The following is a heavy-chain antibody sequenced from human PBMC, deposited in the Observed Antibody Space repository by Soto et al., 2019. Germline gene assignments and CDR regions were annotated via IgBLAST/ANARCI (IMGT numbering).Heavy chain of an antibody. CDR3: ARGKSANSWYWGY. J-gene: IGHJ4*02. D-gene: IGHD6-13*01. CDR2: LRVIGGGT. CDR1: GFTFSSHA. Sequence: EVHLLESGGGLVQPGGSLRLSCAASGFTFSSHAMNWVRQAPGSGPEWISGLRVIGGGTSYADSVKGRCTITRDHSENPLFRPMNRLRAEASAVYYCARGKSANSWYWGYWGQGTLVTVSS. V-gene: IGHV3-23*01.